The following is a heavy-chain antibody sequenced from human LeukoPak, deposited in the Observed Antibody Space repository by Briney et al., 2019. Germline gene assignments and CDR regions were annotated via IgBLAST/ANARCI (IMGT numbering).Heavy chain of an antibody. J-gene: IGHJ4*02. CDR3: ARADYYDSGSFYPLNF. D-gene: IGHD3-10*01. CDR1: GFTFSRYI. Sequence: GGSLRLSCAASGFTFSRYIMNWVRQAPGKGLEWVSSISSSGNIIYYADSVRGRFTISRDNAKNSLYLQMNSLRAEDTAVLYCARADYYDSGSFYPLNFWGQGTLVTVSS. CDR2: ISSSGNII. V-gene: IGHV3-21*01.